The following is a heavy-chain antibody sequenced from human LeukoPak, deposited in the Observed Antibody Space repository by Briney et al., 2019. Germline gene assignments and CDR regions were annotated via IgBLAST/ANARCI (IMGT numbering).Heavy chain of an antibody. J-gene: IGHJ4*02. Sequence: GGSLRLSCAASGFTVSSNYMGWVRQAPGKGLEWVSVIYSGGSTYYADSVKGRFTISRDNSKNTLYLQMNSLRAEDTAVYYCATVIFGVAPHAWGQGTLVTVSS. V-gene: IGHV3-53*01. D-gene: IGHD3-3*01. CDR2: IYSGGST. CDR3: ATVIFGVAPHA. CDR1: GFTVSSNY.